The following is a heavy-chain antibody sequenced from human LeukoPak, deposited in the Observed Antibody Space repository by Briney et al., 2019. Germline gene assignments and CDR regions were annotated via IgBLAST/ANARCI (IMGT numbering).Heavy chain of an antibody. V-gene: IGHV3-21*01. D-gene: IGHD3-3*01. CDR2: ISSSSSYI. Sequence: GGSLRLSCAASGFTFSSYSMNWVRQAPGKGLEWVSSISSSSSYIYYADSVKGRFTISRDNAKNSLYLQMNSLRAEDTAVYYCARDHYDFWTGYYPDLDYWGQGTLVTVSS. CDR1: GFTFSSYS. J-gene: IGHJ4*02. CDR3: ARDHYDFWTGYYPDLDY.